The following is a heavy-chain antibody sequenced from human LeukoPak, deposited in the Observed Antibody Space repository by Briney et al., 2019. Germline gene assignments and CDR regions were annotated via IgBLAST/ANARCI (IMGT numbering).Heavy chain of an antibody. CDR1: GYTFTGYY. Sequence: ASVKVSCKASGYTFTGYYMHWVRQAPGQGLEWMGWINPNSGGTNYAQKFQGTVTMTRDTSISTAYMELSRLRSDDTAAYYCARDYNILTGFPDYWGQGTLVTVSS. CDR2: INPNSGGT. J-gene: IGHJ4*02. V-gene: IGHV1-2*02. CDR3: ARDYNILTGFPDY. D-gene: IGHD3-9*01.